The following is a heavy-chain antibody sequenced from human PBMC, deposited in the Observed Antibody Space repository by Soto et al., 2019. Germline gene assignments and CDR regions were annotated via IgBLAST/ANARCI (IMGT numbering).Heavy chain of an antibody. J-gene: IGHJ6*02. CDR2: IYQGEGT. Sequence: PSETLSLTCAVYGGSFSGYYWSWIRQPPGKGLEWIGEIYQGEGTNYKPSLKSRATISLDTSKNQISLTLSSVAAADTAVYYCATSRIQLFYGHVMAVWGQGTTVTVSS. CDR3: ATSRIQLFYGHVMAV. V-gene: IGHV4-34*01. D-gene: IGHD5-18*01. CDR1: GGSFSGYY.